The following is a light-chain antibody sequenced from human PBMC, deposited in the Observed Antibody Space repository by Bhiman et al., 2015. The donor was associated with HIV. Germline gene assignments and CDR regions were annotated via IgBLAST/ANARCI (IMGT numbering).Light chain of an antibody. J-gene: IGLJ1*01. CDR1: SSNIGAGYD. CDR2: GNS. Sequence: QSVLTQPPSVSGAPGQRVTISCTGSSSNIGAGYDVHWYQQLPGTAPKLLIYGNSNRPSGVPDRFSGSKSGTSASLTISGLQAEDEALYYCCSYAGSYSYVFGTGT. V-gene: IGLV1-40*01. CDR3: CSYAGSYSYV.